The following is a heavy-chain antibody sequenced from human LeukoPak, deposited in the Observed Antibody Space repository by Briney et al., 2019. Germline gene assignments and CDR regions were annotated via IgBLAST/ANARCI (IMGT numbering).Heavy chain of an antibody. CDR1: GFTFSSYE. D-gene: IGHD6-19*01. CDR3: ARVQRGIAVALDY. V-gene: IGHV3-48*03. J-gene: IGHJ4*02. Sequence: PGGSLRPSCAASGFTFSSYEMNWVRQAPGKGLEWVSYISTTGSSIYYADSAKGRFTISRDNVKNLLYLQMNSLRAEDTAVYYCARVQRGIAVALDYWGQGTLATVSS. CDR2: ISTTGSSI.